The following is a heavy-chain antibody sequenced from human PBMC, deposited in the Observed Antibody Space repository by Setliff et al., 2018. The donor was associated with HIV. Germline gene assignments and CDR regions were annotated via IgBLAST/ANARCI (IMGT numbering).Heavy chain of an antibody. V-gene: IGHV1-8*01. CDR1: GYTFSTYD. CDR2: MCPENTGS. J-gene: IGHJ6*02. Sequence: ASVKVSCKASGYTFSTYDFNWVRQAAGQGLEWMGWMCPENTGSGIAQKFQARITMTWNTTTNTDHMELRSITADDTAVYYCARGRYNTRIDDWGQGTTVTVSS. CDR3: ARGRYNTRIDD. D-gene: IGHD5-18*01.